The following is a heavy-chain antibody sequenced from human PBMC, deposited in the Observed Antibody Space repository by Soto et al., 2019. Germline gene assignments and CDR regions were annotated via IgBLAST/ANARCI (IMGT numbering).Heavy chain of an antibody. CDR2: ISSSSSYI. D-gene: IGHD3-3*01. CDR1: GFTFSSYS. V-gene: IGHV3-21*01. J-gene: IGHJ6*02. CDR3: ERDRPNSLGFAIFGSVMDV. Sequence: LRLSCAASGFTFSSYSMNWVRQAPGKGLEWVSSISSSSSYIYYADSVKGRFTISRDNAKNSLYLQMNSLRAEDTAVYYCERDRPNSLGFAIFGSVMDVWGQGTTVTVSS.